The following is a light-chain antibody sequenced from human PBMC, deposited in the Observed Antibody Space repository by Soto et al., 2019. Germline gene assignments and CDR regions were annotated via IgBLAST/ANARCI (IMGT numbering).Light chain of an antibody. Sequence: EIVLTQSPGTLSLSPGERATLSCRASQSVSSSYLAWYQQKPGQAPRLLIYGASSRATGIPDRFSGSGSGTDFTLTISRLESEDLAVYYCQQYGSSPAFGHRDTVEI. CDR1: QSVSSSY. CDR3: QQYGSSPA. CDR2: GAS. V-gene: IGKV3-20*01. J-gene: IGKJ1*01.